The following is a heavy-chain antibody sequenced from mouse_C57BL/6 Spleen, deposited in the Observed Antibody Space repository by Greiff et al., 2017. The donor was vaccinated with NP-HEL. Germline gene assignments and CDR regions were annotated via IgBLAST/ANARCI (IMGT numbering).Heavy chain of an antibody. CDR1: GYAFTNYL. J-gene: IGHJ2*01. CDR2: INPGSGGT. V-gene: IGHV1-54*01. Sequence: LVESGAELVRPGTSVKVSCKASGYAFTNYLIEWVKQRPGQGLEWIGVINPGSGGTNYNEKFKDKATLTADKSSSTAYMQLSSLTSEDSAVYFCARSTHDYWGQGTTLTVSS. D-gene: IGHD2-1*01. CDR3: ARSTHDY.